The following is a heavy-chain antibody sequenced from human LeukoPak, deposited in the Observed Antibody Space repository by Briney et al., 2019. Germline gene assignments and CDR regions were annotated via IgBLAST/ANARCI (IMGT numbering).Heavy chain of an antibody. J-gene: IGHJ4*02. CDR3: ARWACSGGSCYSRYYFDY. CDR2: ISSSSSYI. D-gene: IGHD2-15*01. V-gene: IGHV3-21*01. Sequence: PGGSLRLSCAASGFTFSSYSMNWVRQAPGKGLEWVSSISSSSSYIYYADSVKGRFTISRDNAKNSLYLQMNSLRAEDTAVYYCARWACSGGSCYSRYYFDYWGQGTLVTVSS. CDR1: GFTFSSYS.